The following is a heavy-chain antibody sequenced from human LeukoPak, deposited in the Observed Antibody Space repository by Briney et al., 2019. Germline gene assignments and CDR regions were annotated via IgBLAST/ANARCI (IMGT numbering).Heavy chain of an antibody. Sequence: SETLSLTCTVSGCSISSYYWSWIRQPPGKGLEWIGYIYYSGSTNYNPSLKSRVTISVDTSKNQFSLKLSSVTAADTAVYYCARGILTGYYQFDYWGQGTLVTVSS. CDR1: GCSISSYY. V-gene: IGHV4-59*01. J-gene: IGHJ4*02. CDR3: ARGILTGYYQFDY. CDR2: IYYSGST. D-gene: IGHD3-9*01.